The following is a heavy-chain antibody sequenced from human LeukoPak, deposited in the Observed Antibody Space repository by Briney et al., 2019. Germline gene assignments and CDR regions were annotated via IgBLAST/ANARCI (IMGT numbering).Heavy chain of an antibody. Sequence: GRSLRLSCAASGFTFSSYAMHWVRQAPGKGLEWVAIISYDGSNKYYADSVKGRFTISRDNSKNTLYLQMNSLRAEDTAVYYCAKKQLRWELLAYYFDYWGQGTLVTASS. V-gene: IGHV3-30-3*02. CDR3: AKKQLRWELLAYYFDY. J-gene: IGHJ4*02. CDR2: ISYDGSNK. D-gene: IGHD1-26*01. CDR1: GFTFSSYA.